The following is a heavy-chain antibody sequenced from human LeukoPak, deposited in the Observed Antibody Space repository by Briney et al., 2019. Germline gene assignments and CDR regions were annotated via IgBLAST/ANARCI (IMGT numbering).Heavy chain of an antibody. CDR2: IKQDGSEK. J-gene: IGHJ3*02. D-gene: IGHD3-22*01. V-gene: IGHV3-7*01. Sequence: PGGSLRLSCAASGFTFSSYWMSWVRQAPGKGLEWVANIKQDGSEKYYVDSVKGRFTISRDNAKNSLYLQMNSLRAEDTAVYYCARDGGHIVTMIVGGAFDIWGQGTMVTVSS. CDR1: GFTFSSYW. CDR3: ARDGGHIVTMIVGGAFDI.